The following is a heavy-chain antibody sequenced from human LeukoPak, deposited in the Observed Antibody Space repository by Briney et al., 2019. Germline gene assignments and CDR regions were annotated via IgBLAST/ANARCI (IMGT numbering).Heavy chain of an antibody. J-gene: IGHJ4*02. Sequence: PSETLSLTCTVYGGSFSGYCWSWIRQSPGKGLEWIGEINHSGSVNYNPSLKSRVTISVDTSKNHFSLKLSSVTAADTAVYYCARAYYFDSSGYYYNFDYWGQGTLVTVSS. V-gene: IGHV4-34*01. D-gene: IGHD3-22*01. CDR2: INHSGSV. CDR3: ARAYYFDSSGYYYNFDY. CDR1: GGSFSGYC.